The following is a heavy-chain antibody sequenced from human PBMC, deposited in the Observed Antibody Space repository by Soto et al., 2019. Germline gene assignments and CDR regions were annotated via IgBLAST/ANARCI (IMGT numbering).Heavy chain of an antibody. CDR1: GFTFSSYT. CDR2: ISSNRTYT. Sequence: PGGSLRLSCAASGFTFSSYTMDWVRQAPGKGLEWGSSISSNRTYTYYADSVKGRFTISRDNAKNSLYLQLNSLRAEDTAVYSCARAGMGLTKIFFDYWSQGSLVTVSS. J-gene: IGHJ4*02. D-gene: IGHD3-22*01. V-gene: IGHV3-21*01. CDR3: ARAGMGLTKIFFDY.